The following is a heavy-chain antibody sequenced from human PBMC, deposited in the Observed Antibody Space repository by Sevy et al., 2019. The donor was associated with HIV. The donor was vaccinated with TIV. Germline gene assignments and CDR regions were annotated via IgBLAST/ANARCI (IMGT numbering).Heavy chain of an antibody. Sequence: GGSLRLSCAASGFTFSRYDMHWVRQATGKGLDWVSSIGTAGDTYYPGSVKGRFTISREKAKKSLYLQMNSLRAGDTAVYYCARGTRYSGSYYLGDDAFDIWGQGTMVTVSS. J-gene: IGHJ3*02. CDR1: GFTFSRYD. V-gene: IGHV3-13*01. CDR2: IGTAGDT. D-gene: IGHD1-26*01. CDR3: ARGTRYSGSYYLGDDAFDI.